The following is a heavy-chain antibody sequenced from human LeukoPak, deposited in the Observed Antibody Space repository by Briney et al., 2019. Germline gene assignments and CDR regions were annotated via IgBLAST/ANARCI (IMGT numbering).Heavy chain of an antibody. CDR1: GYTFTGYY. Sequence: ASVKVSCKASGYTFTGYYMHWVRQAPGQGLEWMGWINPNSGGTNYAQKFQGRVTMTRDTSISTAYMELSRLRSDDTAVYYCARDWAIPGYGSGWYYFDYWGQGTLVTVSS. D-gene: IGHD6-19*01. CDR3: ARDWAIPGYGSGWYYFDY. V-gene: IGHV1-2*02. J-gene: IGHJ4*02. CDR2: INPNSGGT.